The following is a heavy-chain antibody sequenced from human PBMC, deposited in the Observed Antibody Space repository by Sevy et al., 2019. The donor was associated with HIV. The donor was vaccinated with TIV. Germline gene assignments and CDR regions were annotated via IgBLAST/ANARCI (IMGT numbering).Heavy chain of an antibody. D-gene: IGHD6-13*01. CDR1: GFTFSQYG. CDR3: AKHRDTLAAAAYLGH. CDR2: IRYDGSTK. J-gene: IGHJ4*02. V-gene: IGHV3-30*02. Sequence: GGPLRLSCAATGFTFSQYGMEWVRQAPGKGLEWVAFIRYDGSTKYYADSVKGRFTISRDNSKNMLYLQMNSLRPEDTALYSCAKHRDTLAAAAYLGHWGQGTLVTVSS.